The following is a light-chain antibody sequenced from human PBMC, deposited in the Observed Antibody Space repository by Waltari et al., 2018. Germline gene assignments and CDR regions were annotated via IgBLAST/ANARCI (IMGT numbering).Light chain of an antibody. CDR3: QHYYDNPRT. V-gene: IGKV1-6*01. CDR1: QNIYSN. CDR2: AAS. Sequence: IQMTQSPSALSASVGDRVTIYCRASQNIYSNLAWYQQKPGKAPKLLIYAASSLQSGIPSRFSGSGSGTDFTLTISSLQPEDSAAYYCQHYYDNPRTFGQGTKVEIK. J-gene: IGKJ1*01.